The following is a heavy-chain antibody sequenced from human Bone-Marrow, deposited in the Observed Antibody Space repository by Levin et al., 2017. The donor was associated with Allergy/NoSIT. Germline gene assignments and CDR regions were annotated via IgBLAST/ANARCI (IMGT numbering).Heavy chain of an antibody. CDR2: ISWNSGSI. V-gene: IGHV3-9*01. Sequence: PGGSLRLSCAASGFTFDDYAMHWVRQAPGKGLEWVSGISWNSGSIGYADSVKGRFTISRDNAKNSLYLQMNSLRAEDTALYYCAKAPRFLEWENTYFDYWGQGTLVTVSS. CDR3: AKAPRFLEWENTYFDY. D-gene: IGHD3-3*01. J-gene: IGHJ4*02. CDR1: GFTFDDYA.